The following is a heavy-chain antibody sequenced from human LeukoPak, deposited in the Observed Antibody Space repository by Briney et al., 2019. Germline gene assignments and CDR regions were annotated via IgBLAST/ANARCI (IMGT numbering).Heavy chain of an antibody. D-gene: IGHD1-26*01. Sequence: GASVKVSCRASGYTFTSYAIGWVRQAPGQGLEWMGWISAYNGYTNYAQSLQGRVTMTTDTSTSTAYMELRSLRSDDTAMYYCARVGGNYEGLIDYWGQGTLVTVSS. CDR3: ARVGGNYEGLIDY. V-gene: IGHV1-18*01. J-gene: IGHJ4*02. CDR2: ISAYNGYT. CDR1: GYTFTSYA.